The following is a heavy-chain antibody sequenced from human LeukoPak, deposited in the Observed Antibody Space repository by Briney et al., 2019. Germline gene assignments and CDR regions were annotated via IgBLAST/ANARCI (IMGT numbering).Heavy chain of an antibody. Sequence: PGGSLRLSCAASGFTFSSYSMNWVRQAPGKGLEWVSSISSSSTYIYYADSVKGRFTISRDNAKNSLYLQMNSLRAEDTAVYYCAREDRSGAIDYWGQGTLVTVSS. CDR2: ISSSSTYI. CDR3: AREDRSGAIDY. CDR1: GFTFSSYS. D-gene: IGHD1-26*01. J-gene: IGHJ4*02. V-gene: IGHV3-21*01.